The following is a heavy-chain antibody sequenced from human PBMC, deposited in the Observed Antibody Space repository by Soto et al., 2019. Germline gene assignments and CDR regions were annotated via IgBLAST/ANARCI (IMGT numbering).Heavy chain of an antibody. Sequence: SETLSLTCTVSGGSISSGGYYWSWIRQHPGKGLEWIGYIHYSGSTYYNPSLKSRVTISVDTSKNQFSLKLSSVTAADTAVYYCARALSSAQWGHFDYWGQGTLVTVSS. V-gene: IGHV4-31*03. CDR2: IHYSGST. CDR1: GGSISSGGYY. CDR3: ARALSSAQWGHFDY. J-gene: IGHJ4*02. D-gene: IGHD3-22*01.